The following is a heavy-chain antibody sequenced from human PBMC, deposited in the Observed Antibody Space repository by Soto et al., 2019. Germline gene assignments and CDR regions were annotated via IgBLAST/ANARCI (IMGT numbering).Heavy chain of an antibody. CDR3: ASEFLSGGDYPDS. D-gene: IGHD3-10*01. V-gene: IGHV3-21*01. Sequence: GGSLRLSCAASGFTFSTYTMNWVRQAPGKGLEWISSISSGSSYIYYAGSGKGRFTISRDNAKNSLCLQMNSLRADDTAVYYCASEFLSGGDYPDSWGQGTKVTVSS. CDR2: ISSGSSYI. CDR1: GFTFSTYT. J-gene: IGHJ5*01.